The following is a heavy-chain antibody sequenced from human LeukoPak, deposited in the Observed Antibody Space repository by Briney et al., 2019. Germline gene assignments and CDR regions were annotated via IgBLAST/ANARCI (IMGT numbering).Heavy chain of an antibody. Sequence: SETLSLTCAVYGGSFSGYYWSWIRQPPGKGLEWIGEINHSGSTNYNPSLKSRVTISVDTSKNQFSLKLSSVTAADTAVYYCASDALMITFGGEGAGCYWGQGTPVTVSS. J-gene: IGHJ4*02. CDR3: ASDALMITFGGEGAGCY. V-gene: IGHV4-34*01. D-gene: IGHD3-16*01. CDR1: GGSFSGYY. CDR2: INHSGST.